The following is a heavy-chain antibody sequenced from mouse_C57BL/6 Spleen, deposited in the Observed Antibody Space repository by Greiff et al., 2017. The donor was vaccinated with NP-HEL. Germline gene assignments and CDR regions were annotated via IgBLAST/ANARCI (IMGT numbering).Heavy chain of an antibody. J-gene: IGHJ1*03. Sequence: EVQLQQSGPGLVKPSQSLSLTCSVTGYSITSGYYWNWIRQFPGNKLEWMGYISYDGSNNYNPSLKNRISITRDTSKNQFFLKLNSVTTEDTATYYCARGAPPLYWYFDVWGTGTTVTVSS. CDR1: GYSITSGYY. D-gene: IGHD6-1*01. V-gene: IGHV3-6*01. CDR3: ARGAPPLYWYFDV. CDR2: ISYDGSN.